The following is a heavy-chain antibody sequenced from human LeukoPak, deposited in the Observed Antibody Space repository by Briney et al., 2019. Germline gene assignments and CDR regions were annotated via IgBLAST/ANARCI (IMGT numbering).Heavy chain of an antibody. CDR2: ISSSSSTI. D-gene: IGHD1-26*01. CDR1: GFTFSGYS. J-gene: IGHJ4*02. Sequence: PGGSLRLSCAASGFTFSGYSMNWVRQAPGKGLEWVSYISSSSSTIYYADSVKGRFTISRDNAKNSLYLQMNSLRAEDTAVFYCARVGSGSNYPPNYFDYWGQGTLVTVSS. V-gene: IGHV3-48*04. CDR3: ARVGSGSNYPPNYFDY.